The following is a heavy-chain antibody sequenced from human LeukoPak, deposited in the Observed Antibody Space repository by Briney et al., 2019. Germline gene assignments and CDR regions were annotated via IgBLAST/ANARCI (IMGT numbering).Heavy chain of an antibody. CDR2: IIPIFGTA. Sequence: GGSVKVSCKASVCIFISYAISWVRQAPGQGLEWMGGIIPIFGTANYAQKFQGRVTSTADESTSTAYMGLSSLRSEDTAVYYCARDRVYNWNYGSDAFDIWGQGTMVTVSS. CDR3: ARDRVYNWNYGSDAFDI. D-gene: IGHD1-7*01. V-gene: IGHV1-69*13. CDR1: VCIFISYA. J-gene: IGHJ3*02.